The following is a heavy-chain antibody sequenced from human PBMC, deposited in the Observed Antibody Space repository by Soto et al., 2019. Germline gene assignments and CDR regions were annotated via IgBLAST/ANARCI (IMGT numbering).Heavy chain of an antibody. J-gene: IGHJ6*03. CDR2: INHSGST. CDR3: ARVQGSSGWYWVTYYMDV. Sequence: SETLSLTCAVYGGSFSGYYWSWIPQPPGKGLEWIGEINHSGSTNYNPSLKSRVTISVDTSKNQFSLRLSSVTAADTAVYYCARVQGSSGWYWVTYYMDVWGKGTTVTVSS. CDR1: GGSFSGYY. V-gene: IGHV4-34*01. D-gene: IGHD6-19*01.